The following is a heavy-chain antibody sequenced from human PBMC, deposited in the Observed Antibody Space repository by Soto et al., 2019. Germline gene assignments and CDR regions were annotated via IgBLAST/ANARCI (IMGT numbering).Heavy chain of an antibody. CDR2: MSSDGSKI. CDR1: GFDFTYYA. D-gene: IGHD1-26*01. J-gene: IGHJ4*02. CDR3: AKYEGVGGTLGLFVY. Sequence: QVQLVESGGGAVQPGESLRLSCVASGFDFTYYAMHWVRQAPGKGLESVAVMSSDGSKIHHTDSVKGRFTISRDNYKNTLYLQMNSLRKEDTAVYFCAKYEGVGGTLGLFVYWGQGTMVSVSS. V-gene: IGHV3-30*18.